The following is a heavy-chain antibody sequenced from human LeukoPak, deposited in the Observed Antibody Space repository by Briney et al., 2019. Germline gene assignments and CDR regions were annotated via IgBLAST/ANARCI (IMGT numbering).Heavy chain of an antibody. CDR2: INQDGSEK. J-gene: IGHJ4*02. CDR3: AISSPVATVGY. Sequence: PGGSLRLSCADSGFTFSSYWISWVRQAPGKGLGWVANINQDGSEKYYVDSVRGRFTISRDNAKNSLYLQMNSLRAEDTAVYYCAISSPVATVGYWGQGTLVTVSS. D-gene: IGHD4-23*01. V-gene: IGHV3-7*01. CDR1: GFTFSSYW.